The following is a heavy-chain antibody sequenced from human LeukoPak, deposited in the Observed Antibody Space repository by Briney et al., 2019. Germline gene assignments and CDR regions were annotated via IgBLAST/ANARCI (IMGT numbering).Heavy chain of an antibody. CDR3: ARERRLRWEGDAFDI. CDR1: GFTFSSYG. J-gene: IGHJ3*02. CDR2: IWYDGSNK. Sequence: GGSLRLSCAASGFTFSSYGMHWVRQAPGRGLGWVAVIWYDGSNKYYADSVKGRFTISRDNSKNTLYLQMNSLRAEDTAVYYCARERRLRWEGDAFDIWGQGTMVTVSS. D-gene: IGHD1-26*01. V-gene: IGHV3-33*01.